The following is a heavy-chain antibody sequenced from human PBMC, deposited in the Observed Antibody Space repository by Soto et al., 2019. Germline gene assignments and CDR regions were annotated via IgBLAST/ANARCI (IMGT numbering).Heavy chain of an antibody. D-gene: IGHD1-26*01. CDR2: VDYSGNT. V-gene: IGHV4-59*08. CDR1: GGSISSYY. CDR3: ATHYSDWAFDN. Sequence: QVQLQESGPGLVKPSETLSLTCSVSGGSISSYYWSWIRQPPGKGLEWIAYVDYSGNTYYNPSRKSRVTMSGDTSKNHLSLRLSSVTAADRAIYYCATHYSDWAFDNWGQGTLVTGSS. J-gene: IGHJ4*02.